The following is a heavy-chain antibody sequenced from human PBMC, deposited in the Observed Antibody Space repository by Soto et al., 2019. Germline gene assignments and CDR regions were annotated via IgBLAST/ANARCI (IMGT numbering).Heavy chain of an antibody. CDR2: INHSGST. D-gene: IGHD6-13*01. CDR1: GGSFSGYY. CDR3: ARGVAAAGLYYYCGMDV. Sequence: PSETLSLTCAVYGGSFSGYYWSWIRQPPGKGLEWIGEINHSGSTNYNPSLKSRVTISVDTSKNQFSLKLSSVTAADTAVYYCARGVAAAGLYYYCGMDVWGQGTTVTVSS. J-gene: IGHJ6*02. V-gene: IGHV4-34*01.